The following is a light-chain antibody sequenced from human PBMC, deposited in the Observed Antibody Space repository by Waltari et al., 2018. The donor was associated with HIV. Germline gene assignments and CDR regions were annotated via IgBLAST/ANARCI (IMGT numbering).Light chain of an antibody. CDR3: CSYAGGYTLV. CDR1: SSDVGGYNY. J-gene: IGLJ3*02. Sequence: QSALTQPRSVSGSPGQSVTISCTGTSSDVGGYNYVSRYQQHPGKAPKVMIYDVTKRPSGVPDRFSGSKSGNTASLSIAGLQAEDEADYFCCSYAGGYTLVFGGGTKLTVL. CDR2: DVT. V-gene: IGLV2-11*01.